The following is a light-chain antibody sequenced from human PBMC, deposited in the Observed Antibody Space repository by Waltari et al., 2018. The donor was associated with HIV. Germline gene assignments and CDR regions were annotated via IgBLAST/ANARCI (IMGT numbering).Light chain of an antibody. Sequence: QSVLTQPPSVSGAPGQTVTISCTGSRSNIGAGYDIHWYQHLPGRAPKLLIYGNTNRPSGVPDRFSGSQSGTSASLVITGLQAEDAADYYGQSYDRSLSGGVFGGGTRLTVL. CDR2: GNT. CDR3: QSYDRSLSGGV. V-gene: IGLV1-40*01. J-gene: IGLJ7*01. CDR1: RSNIGAGYD.